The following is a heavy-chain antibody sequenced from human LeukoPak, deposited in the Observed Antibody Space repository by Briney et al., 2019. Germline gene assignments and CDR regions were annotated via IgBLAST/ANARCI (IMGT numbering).Heavy chain of an antibody. D-gene: IGHD3-22*01. CDR2: IYSGGST. CDR3: ARSGANYYDSSGYYYYYYYMDV. J-gene: IGHJ6*03. Sequence: GGSLRLSCAASGFTFSSYSMNWVRQAPGKGLEWVSVIYSGGSTYYADSVKGRFTISRDNSKNTLYLQMNSLRAEDTAVYYCARSGANYYDSSGYYYYYYYMDVWGKGTTVTISS. CDR1: GFTFSSYS. V-gene: IGHV3-66*01.